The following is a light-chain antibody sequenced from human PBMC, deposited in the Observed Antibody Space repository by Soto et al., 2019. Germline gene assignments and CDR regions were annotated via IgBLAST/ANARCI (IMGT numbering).Light chain of an antibody. CDR2: DAS. CDR1: QSISSW. V-gene: IGKV1-5*01. Sequence: DIQMTQSPSTLSASVGDRVTITCRASQSISSWLAWYQQKPGKARKLLIYDASSLESGVPSRFSGSGSGTEFTLTISSLQPDDFATYYCQQYNSYPRTFGQGTKLEIK. J-gene: IGKJ2*01. CDR3: QQYNSYPRT.